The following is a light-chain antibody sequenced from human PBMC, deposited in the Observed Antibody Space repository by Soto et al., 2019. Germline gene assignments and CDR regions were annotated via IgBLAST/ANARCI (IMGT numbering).Light chain of an antibody. J-gene: IGKJ1*01. CDR2: ETS. V-gene: IGKV3-20*01. CDR3: HQHHSSTAT. Sequence: EVLLTQSPVTLSLSPGERATLSCRASQSVRKYLAWYQQKRGQPPRLLIHETSSRATGVPARFSGSASGTDFTLPISRVEPEDFAVYYCHQHHSSTATLGHGTKV. CDR1: QSVRKY.